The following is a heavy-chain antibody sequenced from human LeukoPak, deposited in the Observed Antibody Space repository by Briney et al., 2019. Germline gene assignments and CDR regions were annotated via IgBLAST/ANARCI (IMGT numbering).Heavy chain of an antibody. CDR2: ISSSSAYI. D-gene: IGHD3-3*01. CDR3: VRSSTLSNTMFDY. V-gene: IGHV3-21*01. J-gene: IGHJ4*02. CDR1: GFTFSTHS. Sequence: GGSLRLSCAASGFTFSTHSMNWVRQAPGKGLEWLSSISSSSAYIYYADSVKGRFTISRDNAKNSLFLQMHSLRVEDTAVYYCVRSSTLSNTMFDYWGQGTLVTVSS.